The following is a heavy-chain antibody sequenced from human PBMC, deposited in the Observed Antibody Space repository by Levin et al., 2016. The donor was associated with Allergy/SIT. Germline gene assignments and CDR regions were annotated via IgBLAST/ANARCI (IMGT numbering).Heavy chain of an antibody. CDR2: ISGSGGST. J-gene: IGHJ6*03. CDR3: ARNPEWITYYYYMDV. CDR1: GFTFSSYS. D-gene: IGHD5-12*01. Sequence: LSLTCAASGFTFSSYSMSWVRQAPGKGLEWVSSISGSGGSTYYADSVKGRFTISRDNNKNTLFLQMNSLRAEDTAVYYCARNPEWITYYYYMDVWGKGTTVTVS. V-gene: IGHV3-23*01.